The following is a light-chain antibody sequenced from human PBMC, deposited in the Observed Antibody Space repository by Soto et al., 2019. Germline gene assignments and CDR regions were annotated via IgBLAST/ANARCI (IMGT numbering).Light chain of an antibody. CDR2: AAS. CDR3: QQSYSTPWT. V-gene: IGKV1-39*01. CDR1: QSISSY. J-gene: IGKJ1*01. Sequence: DIQMTQSPSSLSASVGDRVTITCRASQSISSYLNWYQQKPGKAPKLLIYAASSLQSGGPSRFSXSXSGXDFTLTISSLQPEDFETYYCQQSYSTPWTFG.